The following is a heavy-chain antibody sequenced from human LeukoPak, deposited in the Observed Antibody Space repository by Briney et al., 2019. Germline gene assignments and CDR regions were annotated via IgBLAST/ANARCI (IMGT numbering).Heavy chain of an antibody. CDR1: GFTFSDYY. CDR2: ITSSGDDI. D-gene: IGHD5-12*01. Sequence: GGSLRLSCAASGFTFSDYYMSWIRQAPGKGLEWVAYITSSGDDIYYADSVKGRFTISRDNAKNALFLRMSSLRVEDTATYYCASDIVATSGDFWGQGTQVSVSS. V-gene: IGHV3-11*01. J-gene: IGHJ4*02. CDR3: ASDIVATSGDF.